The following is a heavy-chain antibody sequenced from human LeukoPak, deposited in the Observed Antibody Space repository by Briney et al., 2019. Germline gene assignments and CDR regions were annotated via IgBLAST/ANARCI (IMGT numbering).Heavy chain of an antibody. CDR3: ARGYYYRSGSYYYSYYYGMDV. J-gene: IGHJ6*04. D-gene: IGHD3-10*01. CDR1: GGSVSSGSYY. Sequence: PSETLSLTCTVSGGSVSSGSYYWSWIRQPPGKGLEWIGYIYDSGSTNYNPSLKSRVTISVDTSKNQFSLKLSSVTAADTAVYYCARGYYYRSGSYYYSYYYGMDVWGKGTTVTVSS. CDR2: IYDSGST. V-gene: IGHV4-61*01.